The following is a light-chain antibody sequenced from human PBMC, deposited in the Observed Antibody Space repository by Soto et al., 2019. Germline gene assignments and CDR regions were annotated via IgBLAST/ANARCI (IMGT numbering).Light chain of an antibody. CDR2: GAS. CDR3: QQYGSSPGT. V-gene: IGKV3-20*01. Sequence: EIVLPQSPGTLSLSPGERATLSCRASQSVSSSYLAWYQQKPGQANRLLIYGASSRATGIPDRFSGSGSGTDFTLTISRLEPEEFAVYYCQQYGSSPGTVGQGTKVDIK. CDR1: QSVSSSY. J-gene: IGKJ1*01.